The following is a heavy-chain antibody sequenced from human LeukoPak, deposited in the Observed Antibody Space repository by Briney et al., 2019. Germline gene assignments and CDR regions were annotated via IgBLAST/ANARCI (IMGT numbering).Heavy chain of an antibody. CDR3: ARGAGTYAFDI. J-gene: IGHJ3*02. Sequence: SETLSLTCTVSGGSFSGYYRSWIRQPPGKGLEWIGSIYYSGSTYYNPSLKSRVTISVDTSKNQFSLKLSSVTAADTAVYYCARGAGTYAFDIWGQGTMVTVSS. CDR2: IYYSGST. V-gene: IGHV4-39*01. D-gene: IGHD1-7*01. CDR1: GGSFSGYY.